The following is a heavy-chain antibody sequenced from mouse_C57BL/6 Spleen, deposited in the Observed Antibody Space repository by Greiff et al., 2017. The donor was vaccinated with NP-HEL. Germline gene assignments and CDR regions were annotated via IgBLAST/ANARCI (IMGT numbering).Heavy chain of an antibody. V-gene: IGHV1-61*01. Sequence: QVQLQQPGAELVRPGSSVKLSCKASGYTFTSYWMDWVKQRPGQGLEWIGNIYPSDSETHYNQKFKDKATLTVDKSSSTAYMQLSSLTSEDSAVYYCARSPSYGPYYFDYWGQGTTLTVSS. CDR2: IYPSDSET. J-gene: IGHJ2*01. CDR3: ARSPSYGPYYFDY. D-gene: IGHD1-2*01. CDR1: GYTFTSYW.